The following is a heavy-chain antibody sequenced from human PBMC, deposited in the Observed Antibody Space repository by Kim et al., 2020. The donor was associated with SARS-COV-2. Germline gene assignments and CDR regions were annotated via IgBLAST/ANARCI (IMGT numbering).Heavy chain of an antibody. CDR3: ARVVESGDWYFDL. J-gene: IGHJ2*01. D-gene: IGHD3-10*01. Sequence: GGSLRLSCAASGFTFSSYWMSWVRQAPGKGLEWVANIKQDGSEKYYVDSVKGRFTISRDNAKNSLYLQMNSLRAEDTAVYYCARVVESGDWYFDLWGRGTLVTVSS. CDR1: GFTFSSYW. V-gene: IGHV3-7*01. CDR2: IKQDGSEK.